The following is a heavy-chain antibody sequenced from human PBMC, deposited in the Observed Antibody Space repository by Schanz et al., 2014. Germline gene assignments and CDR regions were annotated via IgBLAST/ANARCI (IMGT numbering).Heavy chain of an antibody. D-gene: IGHD3-22*01. J-gene: IGHJ6*02. CDR3: AKIRYDSSGYSLPYYGMDV. CDR1: GFTLTSYA. CDR2: ISGSGGST. V-gene: IGHV3-23*04. Sequence: EVQVVESGGGLVQPGGSLRLSCEASGFTLTSYALTWVRQAPGKGLEWVAGISGSGGSTDYADSVKGRFIIPRDNSKNTLYLQMNSLRAEDPAVYYCAKIRYDSSGYSLPYYGMDVWGQGTTVIVSS.